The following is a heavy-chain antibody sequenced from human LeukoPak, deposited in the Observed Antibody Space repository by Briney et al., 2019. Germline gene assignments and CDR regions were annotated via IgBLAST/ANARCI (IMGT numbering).Heavy chain of an antibody. D-gene: IGHD3-22*01. CDR1: GFTFSSYA. J-gene: IGHJ3*02. CDR2: ISGSGGST. CDR3: AKSYYYGSSGYYYLSDAFDI. Sequence: PGGSLRLSCAASGFTFSSYAMSWVRQAPGKGLEWVSAISGSGGSTYYADSVKGRFTISRDNSKNTLYLQMNSLRAEDTAVYYCAKSYYYGSSGYYYLSDAFDIWGQGTMVTVSS. V-gene: IGHV3-23*01.